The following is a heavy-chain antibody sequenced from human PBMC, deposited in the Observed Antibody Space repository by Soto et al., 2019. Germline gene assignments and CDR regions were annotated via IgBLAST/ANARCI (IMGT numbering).Heavy chain of an antibody. CDR2: IDPSDSYT. J-gene: IGHJ3*02. V-gene: IGHV5-10-1*01. CDR3: AGKVLPHLQWLNGDFDI. Sequence: GESLKISCKGSGYSFTSYWISWVRQMPGKGLEWMGRIDPSDSYTNYSPSFQGHVTISADKSISTAYLQWSSLKASDTAMYYCAGKVLPHLQWLNGDFDIWGQGTMVTVSS. D-gene: IGHD3-9*01. CDR1: GYSFTSYW.